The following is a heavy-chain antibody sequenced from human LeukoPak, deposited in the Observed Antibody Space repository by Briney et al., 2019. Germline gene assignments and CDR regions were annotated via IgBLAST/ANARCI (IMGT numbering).Heavy chain of an antibody. V-gene: IGHV1-2*02. D-gene: IGHD3-22*01. CDR3: ARDRGYYDTTSADY. Sequence: ASVKVSCKASGYAFTGYYMHWVRQAPGQGLEWMGWINPSSGGTNYAQKFQGRVTMTRDTSISTAYMELSRLRSDDTAVYYCARDRGYYDTTSADYWGQGTLVTVSS. J-gene: IGHJ4*02. CDR2: INPSSGGT. CDR1: GYAFTGYY.